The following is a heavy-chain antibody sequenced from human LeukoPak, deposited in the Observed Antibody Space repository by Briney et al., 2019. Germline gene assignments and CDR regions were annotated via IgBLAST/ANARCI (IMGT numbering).Heavy chain of an antibody. D-gene: IGHD3-10*01. J-gene: IGHJ2*01. CDR2: IYPDDSDT. Sequence: GESLQISCQASGYPFTSYWIGWVRQMPGRGLECMGIIYPDDSDTTYCPSFQGQVTISADKSFSTAYLQWSSLKASDTAIYYCARLGGDTYYFGSASYPNWYFDLWGRGTLVTVSS. CDR1: GYPFTSYW. V-gene: IGHV5-51*01. CDR3: ARLGGDTYYFGSASYPNWYFDL.